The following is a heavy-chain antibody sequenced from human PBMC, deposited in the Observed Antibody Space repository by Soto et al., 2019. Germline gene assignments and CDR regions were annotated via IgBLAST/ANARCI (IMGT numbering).Heavy chain of an antibody. CDR3: ASVRRGGYDSLRYYYGMDV. D-gene: IGHD5-12*01. J-gene: IGHJ6*02. CDR2: IYYSGST. CDR1: GGSISSSSYY. V-gene: IGHV4-39*01. Sequence: SQTLSLTCTVSGGSISSSSYYWGWIRQPPGKGLEWIGSIYYSGSTYYNPSLKSRVTISVDTSKNQFSLKLSSVTAADTAVYYCASVRRGGYDSLRYYYGMDVWGQGTTVTGSS.